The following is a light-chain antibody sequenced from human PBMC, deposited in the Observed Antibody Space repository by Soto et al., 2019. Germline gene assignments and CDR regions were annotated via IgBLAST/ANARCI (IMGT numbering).Light chain of an antibody. Sequence: EIVLTQSPATLSLSPGERATLSCRASQSIASFLAWYQQKPRQAPRHLIYDASNRATGVPARFSGSGSGTDFPLTLGSLEPEDFAVYYCQQRTDWPPWTFGQGTRVEIK. J-gene: IGKJ1*01. V-gene: IGKV3-11*01. CDR2: DAS. CDR1: QSIASF. CDR3: QQRTDWPPWT.